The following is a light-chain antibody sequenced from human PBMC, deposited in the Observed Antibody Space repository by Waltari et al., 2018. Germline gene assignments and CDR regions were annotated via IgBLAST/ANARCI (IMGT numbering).Light chain of an antibody. J-gene: IGKJ3*01. CDR1: QSVLYISNNKTY. CDR3: QQYYSTPPFT. CDR2: WAS. V-gene: IGKV4-1*01. Sequence: DIVMTQSPDSLAVSLGERATINCKSSQSVLYISNNKTYFAWYQQKPGQPPKLLIYWASTRESGVPDRVSGSGSGTDFTLTISSLQAEDVAVYYCQQYYSTPPFTFGPGTKVDIK.